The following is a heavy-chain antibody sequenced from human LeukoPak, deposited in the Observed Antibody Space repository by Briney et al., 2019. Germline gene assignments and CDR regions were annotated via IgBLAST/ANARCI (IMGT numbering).Heavy chain of an antibody. CDR2: ISYSGST. CDR1: GGSISSGGYY. J-gene: IGHJ3*01. Sequence: KPSETLSLTCTVSGGSISSGGYYWSWIRQHPGKGLEWIGFISYSGSTNYNPSLKSRITISVDMSKNQFSLKVRSVTAADTAVYYCARGPYVWGQGTMVTVSS. V-gene: IGHV4-61*08. CDR3: ARGPYV.